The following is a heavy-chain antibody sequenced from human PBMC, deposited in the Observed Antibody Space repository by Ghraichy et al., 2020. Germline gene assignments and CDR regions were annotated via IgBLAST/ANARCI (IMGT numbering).Heavy chain of an antibody. D-gene: IGHD3-22*01. Sequence: TLSLTCAISGDSVSSNSAAWNWIRQSPSRGLEWLGRTYYRSKWYNDYAVSVKSRITINPDTSKNQFSLQLNSVTPEDTAVYYCAREYYYDSSGYYSNFDYWGQGTLVTVSS. V-gene: IGHV6-1*01. CDR1: GDSVSSNSAA. CDR2: TYYRSKWYN. J-gene: IGHJ4*02. CDR3: AREYYYDSSGYYSNFDY.